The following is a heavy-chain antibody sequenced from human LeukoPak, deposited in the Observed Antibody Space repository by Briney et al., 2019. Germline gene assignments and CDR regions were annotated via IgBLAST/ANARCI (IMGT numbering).Heavy chain of an antibody. CDR1: GFTFSSYA. D-gene: IGHD4-23*01. Sequence: PGGSLRLSCAASGFTFSSYAMSWVRQAPGKGLEWVSAISGSGGSTYYADSVKGRFTISRDNSKNTLYPQMNSLRAEDTAVYYCAKDEPTTVVSPDDAFDIWGQGTMVTVSS. CDR3: AKDEPTTVVSPDDAFDI. CDR2: ISGSGGST. J-gene: IGHJ3*02. V-gene: IGHV3-23*01.